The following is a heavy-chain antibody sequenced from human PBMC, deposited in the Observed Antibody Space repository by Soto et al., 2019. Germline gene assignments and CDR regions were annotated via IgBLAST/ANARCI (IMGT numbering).Heavy chain of an antibody. CDR2: IYYSGNT. CDR1: GGSISSGYYY. V-gene: IGHV4-30-4*01. CDR3: SRSSLYGMDV. J-gene: IGHJ6*02. D-gene: IGHD1-26*01. Sequence: PSETLSLTCSVSGGSISSGYYYWSWIRQPPGKGLEWIGNIYYSGNTYYNPSLKSRLIISIDTSKNQCSLKVGSVTAADTPASTFSRSSLYGMDVWGQGTTVTVS.